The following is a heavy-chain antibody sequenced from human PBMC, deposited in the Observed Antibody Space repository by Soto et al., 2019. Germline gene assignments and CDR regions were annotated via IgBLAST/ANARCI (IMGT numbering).Heavy chain of an antibody. Sequence: SVKVSCKASGGTFSSYAISWVRQAPGQGLEWMGGIIPIFGTANYAQRFQGRVTITADESTSTAYMELSSLRSEDTAVYYCASLDYRGNSGDFDYWGQGTLVTVS. CDR1: GGTFSSYA. CDR2: IIPIFGTA. V-gene: IGHV1-69*13. CDR3: ASLDYRGNSGDFDY. J-gene: IGHJ4*02. D-gene: IGHD4-17*01.